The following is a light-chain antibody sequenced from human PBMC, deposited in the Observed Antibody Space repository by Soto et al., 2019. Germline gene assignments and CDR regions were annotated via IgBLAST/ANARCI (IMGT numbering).Light chain of an antibody. CDR1: QSISSW. V-gene: IGKV1-5*01. J-gene: IGKJ5*01. CDR3: QQLNSYPR. Sequence: DIQMTQSPSTLSASVGDRVTITCRSSQSISSWLAWYQQKPGKAPKLLIYDASSLESGVPSRFSGSGSGTDFTLTISSLQPEDFATYYCQQLNSYPRFGQGTRLEIK. CDR2: DAS.